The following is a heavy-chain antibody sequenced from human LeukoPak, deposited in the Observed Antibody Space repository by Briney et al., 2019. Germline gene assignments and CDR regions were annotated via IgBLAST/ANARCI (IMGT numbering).Heavy chain of an antibody. CDR3: ARSVEAGYMDV. V-gene: IGHV3-7*01. J-gene: IGHJ6*03. D-gene: IGHD3-10*01. CDR1: GFTLSSYW. CDR2: IKQDGSEK. Sequence: GGSLRLSCAASGFTLSSYWMNWVRQAPGKGLEWVAHIKQDGSEKYYVDSVRGRFTISRDNAKNSLYLQMNSLSAEDTAVYYCARSVEAGYMDVWGKGTTVTISS.